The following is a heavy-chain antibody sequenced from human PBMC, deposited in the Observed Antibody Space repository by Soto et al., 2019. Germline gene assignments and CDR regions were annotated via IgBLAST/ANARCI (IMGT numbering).Heavy chain of an antibody. J-gene: IGHJ4*02. CDR3: VRGSVYNWIGDF. Sequence: EVQLVVSGGGLIQPGGSLRLSCAASGFTFSNYWMHWVRQAPGKGLVWVSRINGDGSTTSYADSVKGRFTISRDNAKNTLYLQMNSLRAEDTAVYYCVRGSVYNWIGDFWGQGTLVTVSS. CDR2: INGDGSTT. V-gene: IGHV3-74*01. D-gene: IGHD1-20*01. CDR1: GFTFSNYW.